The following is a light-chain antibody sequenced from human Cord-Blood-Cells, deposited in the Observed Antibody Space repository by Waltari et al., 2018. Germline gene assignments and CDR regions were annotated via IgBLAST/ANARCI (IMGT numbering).Light chain of an antibody. V-gene: IGKV1-39*01. CDR2: AAS. J-gene: IGKJ4*01. CDR1: QSISSY. CDR3: QQSYSTPLT. Sequence: DIQMTQSPSSLSASVGDRVTITCRASQSISSYLNWYQQKPGKAPKHLIYAASNLQNGVPSRFSGSGSWTDFSITISSLQPEDFATYYCQQSYSTPLTFGGGTKVEIK.